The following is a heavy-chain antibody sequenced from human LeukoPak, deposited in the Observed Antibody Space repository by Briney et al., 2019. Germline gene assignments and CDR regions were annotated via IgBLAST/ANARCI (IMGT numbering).Heavy chain of an antibody. CDR1: GESFSGYY. J-gene: IGHJ4*02. CDR2: INHSGST. D-gene: IGHD6-19*01. Sequence: SETLSLTCAVYGESFSGYYWSWIRQPPGKGLEWIGEINHSGSTNYNPSLKSRVTISVDTSKNHFSLRLCSVTAAETAVYYCARVAVAGTPPRDYWGQGTLVTVSS. V-gene: IGHV4-34*01. CDR3: ARVAVAGTPPRDY.